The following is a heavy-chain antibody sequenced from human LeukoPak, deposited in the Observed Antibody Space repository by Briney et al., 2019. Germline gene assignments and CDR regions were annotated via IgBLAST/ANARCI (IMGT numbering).Heavy chain of an antibody. V-gene: IGHV1-18*04. CDR1: GYTFTGYF. Sequence: ASVRVSCKASGYTFTGYFMHWVRQAPGQGLEWMGWISAYNGNTNYAQKLQGRVTMTTDTSTSTAYMELRSLRSDDTAVYYCARARSGYCTNGVCYTAHEAYNWFDPWGQGTLVTVSS. J-gene: IGHJ5*02. D-gene: IGHD2-8*01. CDR2: ISAYNGNT. CDR3: ARARSGYCTNGVCYTAHEAYNWFDP.